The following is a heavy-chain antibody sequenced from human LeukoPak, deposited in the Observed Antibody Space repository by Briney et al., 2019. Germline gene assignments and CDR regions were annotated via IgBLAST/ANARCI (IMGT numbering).Heavy chain of an antibody. D-gene: IGHD3-10*01. CDR1: GGTFSSYA. CDR3: ARSGITMVRGVTLNFDY. V-gene: IGHV1-69*05. J-gene: IGHJ4*02. CDR2: IIPIFGTA. Sequence: SVKVSCKASGGTFSSYAISWVRQAPGQGLEWMGGIIPIFGTANYAQTFKGRVTITTDESTSTAYMELSSLRSEDTAVYYCARSGITMVRGVTLNFDYWGQGTLVTVSS.